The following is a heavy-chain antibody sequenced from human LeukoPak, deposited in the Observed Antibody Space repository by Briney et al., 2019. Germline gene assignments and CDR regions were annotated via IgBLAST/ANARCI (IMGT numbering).Heavy chain of an antibody. CDR1: GFTFSSYG. CDR2: IWYDGSKK. CDR3: TKERVTSDGEPFDS. V-gene: IGHV3-33*06. Sequence: PGRSQRLSCAASGFTFSSYGIHWVRQAPGKGLEWVAVIWYDGSKKYYADSVKGRFTISRDNSKNTLYLQLNSLGAEDTAVYYCTKERVTSDGEPFDSWGPGTLVTVSS. D-gene: IGHD2-2*01. J-gene: IGHJ4*02.